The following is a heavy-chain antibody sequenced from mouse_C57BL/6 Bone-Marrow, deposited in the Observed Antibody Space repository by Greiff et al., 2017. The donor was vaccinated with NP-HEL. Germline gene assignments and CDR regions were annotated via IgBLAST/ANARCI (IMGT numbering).Heavy chain of an antibody. J-gene: IGHJ3*01. D-gene: IGHD1-1*01. V-gene: IGHV7-3*01. CDR1: GFTFTDYY. CDR2: IRNKANGYTT. Sequence: EVQLVESGGGLVQPGGSLSLSCAASGFTFTDYYMSWVRQPPGKALEWLGFIRNKANGYTTEYSASVKGRFTISRDNSQSILYLQMNALRAEDSATYYCARPLYYYGSSFAYWGQGTLVTVSA. CDR3: ARPLYYYGSSFAY.